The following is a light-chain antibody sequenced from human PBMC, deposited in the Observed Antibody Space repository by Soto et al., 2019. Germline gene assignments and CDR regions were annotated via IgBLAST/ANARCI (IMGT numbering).Light chain of an antibody. CDR2: AAS. J-gene: IGKJ1*01. CDR3: QQYSIWRT. Sequence: EIVLTQSPATLSLSPGDRATLSCRASQSVSSYLAWFQQRPGQAPRPLIYAASTRATGIPARFSGSGSGTEFTLTISSLQSEDFAVYYCQQYSIWRTFGQGTKVDI. V-gene: IGKV3-15*01. CDR1: QSVSSY.